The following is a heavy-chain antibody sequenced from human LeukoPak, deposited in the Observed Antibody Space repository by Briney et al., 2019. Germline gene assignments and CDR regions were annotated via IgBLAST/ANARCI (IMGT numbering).Heavy chain of an antibody. V-gene: IGHV3-7*01. D-gene: IGHD2-2*01. CDR2: IKQDGSDK. CDR1: GFTFSTYW. CDR3: ARVLPVASRDY. Sequence: HPGGSLRLYCAASGFTFSTYWMSWVRQAPGKGLEWVANIKQDGSDKFYVDSVKGRFTISRDNAKNSMYLQMNSLRAEDTAVYYCARVLPVASRDYWGQGTLVTVSS. J-gene: IGHJ4*02.